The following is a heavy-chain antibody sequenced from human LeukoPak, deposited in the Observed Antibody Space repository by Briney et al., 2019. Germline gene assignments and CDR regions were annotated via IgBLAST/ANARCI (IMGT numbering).Heavy chain of an antibody. V-gene: IGHV4-34*01. CDR3: ARVDTAMVRNFDY. J-gene: IGHJ4*02. Sequence: SETLSLTCAVYGGSFSGYYWSWIRQPPGKGLEWIGEINHSGSTNYNPSFKSRVTISVDTSKNQFSLKLSSVTAADTAVYYCARVDTAMVRNFDYWGQGTLVTVSS. D-gene: IGHD5-18*01. CDR2: INHSGST. CDR1: GGSFSGYY.